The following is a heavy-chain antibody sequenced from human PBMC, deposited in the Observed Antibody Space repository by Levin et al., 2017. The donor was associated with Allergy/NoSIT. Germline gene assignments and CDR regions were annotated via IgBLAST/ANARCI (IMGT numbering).Heavy chain of an antibody. J-gene: IGHJ4*02. V-gene: IGHV4-34*01. CDR3: ARGADYDFWSGYPPRR. CDR1: GGSFSGYY. CDR2: INHSGST. D-gene: IGHD3-3*01. Sequence: SETLSLTCAVYGGSFSGYYWSWIRQPPGKGLEWIGEINHSGSTNYNPSLKSRVTISVDTSKNQFSLKLSSVTAADTAVYYCARGADYDFWSGYPPRRWGQGTLVTVSS.